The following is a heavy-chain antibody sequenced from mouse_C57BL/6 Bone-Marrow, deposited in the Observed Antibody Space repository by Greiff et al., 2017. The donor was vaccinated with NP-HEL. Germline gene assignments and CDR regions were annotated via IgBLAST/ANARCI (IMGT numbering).Heavy chain of an antibody. V-gene: IGHV1-69*01. Sequence: VQLQQPGAELVMPGASVKLSCKASGYTFTSYWMHWVKQRPGQGLEWIGEIDPSDSYTNYNQKFKGKSTLTVDKSSSTAYMQLSSLTSEDSAVYYCARGLLLRLVFAYWGQRTLVTVSA. J-gene: IGHJ3*01. CDR3: ARGLLLRLVFAY. CDR2: IDPSDSYT. D-gene: IGHD1-2*01. CDR1: GYTFTSYW.